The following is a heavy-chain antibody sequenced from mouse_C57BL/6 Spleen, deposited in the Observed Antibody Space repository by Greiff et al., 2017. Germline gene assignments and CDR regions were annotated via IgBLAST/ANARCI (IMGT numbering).Heavy chain of an antibody. Sequence: EVKLMESGGDLVKPGGSLKLSCAASGFTFSSYGMSWVRQTPDQRLEWVATISSGGSYTYYPDSVKGRFTISRDNAKNTLYLQMSSLKSEDTAMYYCARHGGPYGMDYWGQGTSVTVSS. V-gene: IGHV5-6*01. J-gene: IGHJ4*01. D-gene: IGHD3-3*01. CDR2: ISSGGSYT. CDR1: GFTFSSYG. CDR3: ARHGGPYGMDY.